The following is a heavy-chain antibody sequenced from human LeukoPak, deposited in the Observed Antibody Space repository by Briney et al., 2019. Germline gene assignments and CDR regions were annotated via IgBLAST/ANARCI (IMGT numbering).Heavy chain of an antibody. CDR1: GGSFSGYY. CDR2: INHRGST. D-gene: IGHD6-6*01. Sequence: KASETLSLTCAVYGGSFSGYYWSWIRQPPGKGLEWIGEINHRGSTDYNPSLIGRVTISVGTSKSQLSLRLSSVTAADTAVYYCARLSSSSRLFDYWGQGTLVTVSS. V-gene: IGHV4-34*01. CDR3: ARLSSSSRLFDY. J-gene: IGHJ4*02.